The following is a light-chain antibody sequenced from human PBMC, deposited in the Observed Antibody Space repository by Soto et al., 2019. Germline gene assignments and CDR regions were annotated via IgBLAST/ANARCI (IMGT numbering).Light chain of an antibody. CDR1: QRVSSSY. Sequence: SPVTLSLPPRERATLSCRASQRVSSSYLAWYQQKPGQSPRLLIYGASRRATGIPDRFSGSGSGTDFTLTISRLESEDFAGNCCQQYRTSFPRLRFGG. J-gene: IGKJ4*01. V-gene: IGKV3-20*01. CDR3: QQYRTSFPRLR. CDR2: GAS.